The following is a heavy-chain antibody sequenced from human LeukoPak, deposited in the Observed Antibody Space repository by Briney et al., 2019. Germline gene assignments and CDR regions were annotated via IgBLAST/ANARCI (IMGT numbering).Heavy chain of an antibody. CDR1: GFTFSTYG. Sequence: GRSLRLSCAASGFTFSTYGMHWVRQAPGKGLEWVAFTPYDGNSKYYTDSVKGRFTMSKDNMKSTLYLQMNSLGIEDTAVYYCARAEGVDLYFDYWGQGTPVTVSS. J-gene: IGHJ4*02. V-gene: IGHV3-30*03. CDR3: ARAEGVDLYFDY. D-gene: IGHD3-16*01. CDR2: TPYDGNSK.